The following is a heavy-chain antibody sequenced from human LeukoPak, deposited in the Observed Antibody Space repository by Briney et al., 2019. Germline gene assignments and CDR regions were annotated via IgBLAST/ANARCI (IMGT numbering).Heavy chain of an antibody. CDR2: ISVSGGSI. D-gene: IGHD3-22*01. CDR1: GFTFDDYA. CDR3: AKEHSVLTMMRGLDS. Sequence: GGSLRLSCAASGFTFDDYAVHWVRQAPGKGLEWVSGISVSGGSIYYADSVTGRFTISKDTLYLQMNSLRVEDTALYYCAKEHSVLTMMRGLDSWGQGTLVTVSS. V-gene: IGHV3-23*01. J-gene: IGHJ4*02.